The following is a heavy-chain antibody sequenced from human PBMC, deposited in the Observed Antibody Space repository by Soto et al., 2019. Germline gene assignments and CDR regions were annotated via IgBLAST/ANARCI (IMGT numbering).Heavy chain of an antibody. CDR3: ATLLGSHQHYYCGSDV. V-gene: IGHV4-31*03. D-gene: IGHD2-2*01. CDR1: GYSMTSGGYY. CDR2: IYYSGGT. J-gene: IGHJ6*02. Sequence: QMQLQESGPELVKPSQTLSLICTVSGYSMTSGGYYWSWIRHLPGKGLEWIGYIYYSGGTQFNPSLESRVSMSVDTSKNQFSLRLSSVTAADTAVYYCATLLGSHQHYYCGSDVWGQGTTVTVSS.